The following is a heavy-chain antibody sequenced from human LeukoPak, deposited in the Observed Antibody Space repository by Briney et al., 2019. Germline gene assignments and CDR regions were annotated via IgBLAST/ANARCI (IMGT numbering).Heavy chain of an antibody. J-gene: IGHJ4*02. Sequence: ASVKVSCKASGYTFTSYGISWVRQAPGQGLEWMGWISAYNGNTNYAEKLQGRVTMTTDTSTSTVYMELRSLRSDDTAVYYCARDWSLSGGNSGSDYWGQGTLVTVSS. V-gene: IGHV1-18*01. CDR3: ARDWSLSGGNSGSDY. D-gene: IGHD4-23*01. CDR1: GYTFTSYG. CDR2: ISAYNGNT.